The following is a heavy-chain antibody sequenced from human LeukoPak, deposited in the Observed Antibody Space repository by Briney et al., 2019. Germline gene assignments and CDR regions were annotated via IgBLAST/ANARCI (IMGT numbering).Heavy chain of an antibody. CDR1: GGTFSSYA. Sequence: VASVKVSCKASGGTFSSYAISWARQAPGQGLEWMGGIIPIFGTANYAQKFQGRVTITADESTSTAYMELSSLRSEDTAVYYCARVFEIAVAGTSDYWGQGTLVTVSS. J-gene: IGHJ4*02. CDR2: IIPIFGTA. D-gene: IGHD6-19*01. CDR3: ARVFEIAVAGTSDY. V-gene: IGHV1-69*13.